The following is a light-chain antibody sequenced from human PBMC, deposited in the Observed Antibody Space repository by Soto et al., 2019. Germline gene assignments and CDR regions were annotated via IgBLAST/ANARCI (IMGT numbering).Light chain of an antibody. V-gene: IGKV3-20*01. J-gene: IGKJ4*01. CDR1: QSVSSIY. CDR3: QQNDNSPLT. CDR2: AAS. Sequence: EIVLTQSPGTLSLSPGERATLSCRASQSVSSIYLAWYQQKPGQAPRLLIYAASSRATGIPDRFSGSGSGTDFTLTISRLEPEDFAVYYCQQNDNSPLTFGGGTKVEIK.